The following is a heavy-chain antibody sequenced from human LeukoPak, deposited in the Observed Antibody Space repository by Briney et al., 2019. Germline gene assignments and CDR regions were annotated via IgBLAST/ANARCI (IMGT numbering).Heavy chain of an antibody. CDR2: ISSSSSYI. V-gene: IGHV3-21*04. Sequence: GGSLRLSCAASGFTFSSYSMNWVRQAPGKGLEWVSSISSSSSYIYYADSVKGRFSISRDNSKNTLYLQMNSLRAEDTAVYYCARSPNYYGSGSYYQPNSGHYYYGMDVWGQGTTVTVSS. D-gene: IGHD3-10*01. J-gene: IGHJ6*02. CDR1: GFTFSSYS. CDR3: ARSPNYYGSGSYYQPNSGHYYYGMDV.